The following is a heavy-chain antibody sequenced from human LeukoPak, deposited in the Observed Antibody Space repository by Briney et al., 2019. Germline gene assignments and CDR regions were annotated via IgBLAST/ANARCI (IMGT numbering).Heavy chain of an antibody. CDR3: ARETPQGDSSGYHYEPREIDY. CDR2: INPNSGGT. D-gene: IGHD3-22*01. Sequence: ASVKVSCKASGYTFTGYYMHWVRPAPGQGLEWMGWINPNSGGTNYAQKFQGRVTMTRDTSISTAYMELSRLRSDDTAVYYCARETPQGDSSGYHYEPREIDYWGQGTLVTVSS. V-gene: IGHV1-2*02. J-gene: IGHJ4*02. CDR1: GYTFTGYY.